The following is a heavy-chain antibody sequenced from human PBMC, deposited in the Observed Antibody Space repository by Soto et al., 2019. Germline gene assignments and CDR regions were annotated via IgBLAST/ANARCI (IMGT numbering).Heavy chain of an antibody. CDR3: AKGDTAMAHDY. V-gene: IGHV3-7*01. J-gene: IGHJ4*02. Sequence: GVSLXLSFAASGFTFSRYWMSWVRQAPGKGLEWVANIKQDGSEKYYVDSVKGRFTISRDNSKNTLYLQMNSLRAEDTAVYYCAKGDTAMAHDYWGQGTLVTVSS. CDR2: IKQDGSEK. D-gene: IGHD5-18*01. CDR1: GFTFSRYW.